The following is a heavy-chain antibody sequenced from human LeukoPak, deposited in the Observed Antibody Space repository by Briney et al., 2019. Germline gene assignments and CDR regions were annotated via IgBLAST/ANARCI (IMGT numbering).Heavy chain of an antibody. D-gene: IGHD3-10*01. CDR1: GFTFSSYW. Sequence: GGSLRLSCAASGFTFSSYWMHWVRQAPGKGLVWVSRISTDGSSTSYADSVKGRFTISRDNAKNSLSLQMNSLRAEDTAVYYCARPLMYYYGSETYFWFDPWGQGTLVTVSS. CDR2: ISTDGSST. CDR3: ARPLMYYYGSETYFWFDP. J-gene: IGHJ5*02. V-gene: IGHV3-74*01.